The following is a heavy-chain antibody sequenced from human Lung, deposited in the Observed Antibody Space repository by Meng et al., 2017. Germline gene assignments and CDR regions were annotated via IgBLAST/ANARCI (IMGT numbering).Heavy chain of an antibody. CDR2: IYHSGST. CDR3: ARVLIAAAGTVDY. J-gene: IGHJ4*02. CDR1: GYSISSGYY. Sequence: SETLSFTCTVSGYSISSGYYWGWIRQPPGKGLEWIGSIYHSGSTYYNPSLKSRVTISVDTSKNQFSLKLSSVTAADTAVYYCARVLIAAAGTVDYWGQGTLVTVSS. V-gene: IGHV4-38-2*02. D-gene: IGHD6-13*01.